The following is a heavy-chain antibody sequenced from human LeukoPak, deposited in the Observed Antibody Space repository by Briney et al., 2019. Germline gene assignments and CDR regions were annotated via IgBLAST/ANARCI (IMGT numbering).Heavy chain of an antibody. CDR3: VREESGGYFDY. CDR2: IALSVDTT. J-gene: IGHJ4*02. Sequence: ASVKIACKSFGFTFTNYLLHWVRQAPGQGLEWVGRIALSVDTTNYAQKFRGRVTMTRDTSTSTVYMELSSLRSDDTAIYYCVREESGGYFDYWGQGTLVTVSS. CDR1: GFTFTNYL. V-gene: IGHV1-46*01. D-gene: IGHD2-8*02.